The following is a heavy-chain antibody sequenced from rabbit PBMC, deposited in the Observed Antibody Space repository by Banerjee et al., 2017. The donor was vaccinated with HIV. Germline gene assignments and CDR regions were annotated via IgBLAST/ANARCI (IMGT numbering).Heavy chain of an antibody. CDR3: AGDRLYSYDDYGDWTLHL. D-gene: IGHD2-1*01. CDR1: GFTISSSYW. J-gene: IGHJ6*01. V-gene: IGHV1S47*01. Sequence: QEQLVESGGGLVQPEGSLTLTCTASGFTISSSYWICWVRQAPGKRPEWIACIYNGDGSTYYASGVNGRFTISRSTSLNTVTLQMTSLTAADTATYFCAGDRLYSYDDYGDWTLHLWGPGTLVTVS. CDR2: IYNGDGST.